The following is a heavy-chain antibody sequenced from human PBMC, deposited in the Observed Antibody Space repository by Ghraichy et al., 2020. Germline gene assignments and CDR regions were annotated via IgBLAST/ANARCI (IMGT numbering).Heavy chain of an antibody. V-gene: IGHV3-74*01. Sequence: LSLTCAASGFTFSSYWMHWVRQAPGKGLVWVSRINSDGSSTSYADSVKGRFTISRDNAKNTLYLQMNSLRAEDTAVYYCARAGTEDFWSGYYLTDHNWFDPWGQGTLVTVSS. CDR3: ARAGTEDFWSGYYLTDHNWFDP. CDR2: INSDGSST. D-gene: IGHD3-3*01. J-gene: IGHJ5*02. CDR1: GFTFSSYW.